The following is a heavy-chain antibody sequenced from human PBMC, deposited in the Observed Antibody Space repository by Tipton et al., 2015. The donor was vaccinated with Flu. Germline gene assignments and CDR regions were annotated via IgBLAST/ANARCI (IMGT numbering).Heavy chain of an antibody. J-gene: IGHJ4*02. CDR1: GGSFSGYY. D-gene: IGHD2-21*01. CDR2: INHSGST. V-gene: IGHV4-34*01. Sequence: TLSLTCAVYGGSFSGYYWSWIRQPPGKGLEWIGEINHSGSTNYNPSLKSRVTISVDTSKNQFSLKLSSVTAADTAVYYCARGRKNGGGGKDFDYWGQGTLVTVSS. CDR3: ARGRKNGGGGKDFDY.